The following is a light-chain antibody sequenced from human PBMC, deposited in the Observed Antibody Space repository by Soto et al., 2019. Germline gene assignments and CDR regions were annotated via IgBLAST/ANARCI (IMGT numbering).Light chain of an antibody. CDR2: EVS. CDR1: NSDVGGYDY. J-gene: IGLJ3*02. Sequence: QSALTQPASVSGSPGQSITISCTGTNSDVGGYDYVSWYQQHPGKAPKLMIYEVSHRPSGVSNRFSGSMSGNTASLTISGLQAEDEADYYCSSYTSSTTLGVFGGGTKLTVL. V-gene: IGLV2-14*01. CDR3: SSYTSSTTLGV.